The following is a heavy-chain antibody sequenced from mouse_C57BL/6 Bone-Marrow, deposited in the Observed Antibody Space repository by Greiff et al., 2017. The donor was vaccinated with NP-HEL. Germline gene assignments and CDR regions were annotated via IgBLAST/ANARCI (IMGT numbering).Heavy chain of an antibody. J-gene: IGHJ1*03. CDR1: GYTFTSYW. CDR2: IHPSDSDT. V-gene: IGHV1-74*01. CDR3: AIAYSGGYFDV. Sequence: QVQLQQPGAELVKPGASVKVYCKASGYTFTSYWMHWVKQRPGQGLEWIGRIHPSDSDTNYNQKFKGKATLTVDKSSSTAYMQLSSLTSEDSAVYYCAIAYSGGYFDVWGTGTTVTVSS. D-gene: IGHD3-1*01.